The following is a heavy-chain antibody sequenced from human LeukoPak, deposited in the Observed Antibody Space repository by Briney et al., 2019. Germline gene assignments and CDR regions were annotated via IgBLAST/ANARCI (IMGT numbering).Heavy chain of an antibody. V-gene: IGHV3-21*01. CDR3: ARDPRYSGYGHFDY. J-gene: IGHJ4*02. D-gene: IGHD5-12*01. Sequence: GGSLRLSCAASGFTFSSFSMNWVRQAPGKGLEWVSSISSSSSYIYYADSVKGRFTISRDNAKNSLYLQMNSLRAEDTAVYYCARDPRYSGYGHFDYWGQGTLVTVSS. CDR1: GFTFSSFS. CDR2: ISSSSSYI.